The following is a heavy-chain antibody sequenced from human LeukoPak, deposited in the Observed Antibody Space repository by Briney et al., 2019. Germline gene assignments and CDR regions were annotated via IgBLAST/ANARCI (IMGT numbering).Heavy chain of an antibody. CDR2: IYYSGST. V-gene: IGHV4-30-4*01. CDR3: ARGPTDGSIDY. Sequence: PSETLSLTCTVSGGSISSGDYYWSWIRQPPGKGLEWIGYIYYSGSTYHNPSLKSRVTISVDTSKNQFSLKLSSVTAADTAVYYCARGPTDGSIDYWGQGTLVTVSS. J-gene: IGHJ4*02. D-gene: IGHD1-26*01. CDR1: GGSISSGDYY.